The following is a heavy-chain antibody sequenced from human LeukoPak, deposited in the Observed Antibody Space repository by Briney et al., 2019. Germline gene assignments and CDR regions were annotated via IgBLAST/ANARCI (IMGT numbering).Heavy chain of an antibody. CDR2: ISGSGGST. CDR3: AKARVPRTVWDY. CDR1: GFTFSSYA. V-gene: IGHV3-23*01. D-gene: IGHD1-1*01. J-gene: IGHJ4*02. Sequence: GGSLRLSCAASGFTFSSYAMSWVRQAPGKGREWVSAISGSGGSTYYADSVKGRFTISRDNSKNTLYLQMNSLRAEDTAVYYCAKARVPRTVWDYWGQGTLVTVSS.